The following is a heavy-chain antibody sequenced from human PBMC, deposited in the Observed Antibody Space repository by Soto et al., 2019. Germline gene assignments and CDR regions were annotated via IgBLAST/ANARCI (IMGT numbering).Heavy chain of an antibody. D-gene: IGHD3-10*01. Sequence: SVKVSCKASGGTFSSYAISWVRQAPGQGLEWMGGIIPIFGTANYAQKFQGRVTITADESTSTAYMELSSLRSEDTAVYYCARSGLICFGELTYFDYWGQGTLGTVSS. CDR3: ARSGLICFGELTYFDY. J-gene: IGHJ4*02. CDR2: IIPIFGTA. CDR1: GGTFSSYA. V-gene: IGHV1-69*13.